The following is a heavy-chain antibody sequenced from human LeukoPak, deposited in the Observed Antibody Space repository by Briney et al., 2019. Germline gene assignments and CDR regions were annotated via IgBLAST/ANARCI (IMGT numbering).Heavy chain of an antibody. V-gene: IGHV4-39*01. J-gene: IGHJ3*02. CDR3: ARHTRPGCSGYENAFDI. D-gene: IGHD5-12*01. CDR1: GGSIRSRNYY. Sequence: SETLSLTCTVSGGSIRSRNYYWDWIRQPPGKGLEWIGNFYDSGSTYYNPSLKSRVTISGDTSKNQFSLKLTSVTAADTAVYYCARHTRPGCSGYENAFDIWGQGTMVAVSS. CDR2: FYDSGST.